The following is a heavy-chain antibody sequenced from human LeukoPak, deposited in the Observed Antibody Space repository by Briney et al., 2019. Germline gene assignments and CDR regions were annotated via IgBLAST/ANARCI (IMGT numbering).Heavy chain of an antibody. CDR3: ARDSGGSPFDI. Sequence: SGGSLRLSCAASGFTFSSYGMHWVRQAPGKGLEWVAVISYDGSNKYYADSVKGRFTISRDNSKNTLYLQMNSLRAEDTAVYYCARDSGGSPFDIWGQGTMVTVSS. CDR1: GFTFSSYG. V-gene: IGHV3-30*03. D-gene: IGHD1-26*01. J-gene: IGHJ3*02. CDR2: ISYDGSNK.